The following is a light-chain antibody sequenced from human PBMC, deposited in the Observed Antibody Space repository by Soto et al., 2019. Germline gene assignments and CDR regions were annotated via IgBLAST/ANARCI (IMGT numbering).Light chain of an antibody. CDR2: GAS. CDR1: QVIGSRY. J-gene: IGKJ1*01. V-gene: IGKV3-20*01. Sequence: EIVMTQSPGTLSLSPGERATISCRASQVIGSRYLAWYHQKPGQAPRLLIYGASSRATGIPDRFSGSGSGTDFTLTISSLQSEDFAVYYCQQYNNWPPTFGQGTKVDIK. CDR3: QQYNNWPPT.